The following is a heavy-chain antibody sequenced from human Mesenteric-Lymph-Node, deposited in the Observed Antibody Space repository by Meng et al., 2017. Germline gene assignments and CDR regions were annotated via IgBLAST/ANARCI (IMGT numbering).Heavy chain of an antibody. J-gene: IGHJ1*01. Sequence: QVQLVQAGAEVKKPWSSVKVSCKASGGTFSSYAISWVRQAPGQGLEWMGWINLNTGGTNYAQKFQGRVTMTRDTSISTVYMELSSLRSDDTAVYYCARDEVVATVSYFHHWGQGTLVTVSS. D-gene: IGHD5-12*01. CDR3: ARDEVVATVSYFHH. CDR1: GGTFSSYA. CDR2: INLNTGGT. V-gene: IGHV1-2*02.